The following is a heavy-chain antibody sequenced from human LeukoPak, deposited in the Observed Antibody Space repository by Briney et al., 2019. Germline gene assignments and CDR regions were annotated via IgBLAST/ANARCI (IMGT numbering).Heavy chain of an antibody. V-gene: IGHV4-59*11. CDR3: ARSKRQNYYYYYMDV. CDR1: GGSISSHY. CDR2: IYYSGST. Sequence: SETLSLTCTVSGGSISSHYWSWIRQPPGKGLEWIGYIYYSGSTNYNPSLKSRVTISVDTSKNQFSLKLSSVTAADTAVYYCARSKRQNYYYYYMDVWGKGTTVTISS. J-gene: IGHJ6*03.